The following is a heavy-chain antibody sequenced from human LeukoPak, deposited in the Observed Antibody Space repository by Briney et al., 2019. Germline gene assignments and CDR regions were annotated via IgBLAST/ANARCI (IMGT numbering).Heavy chain of an antibody. CDR3: ARALGAEGWFDP. Sequence: SQTLSLTCAISGDSVSSNIAAWNWIRQSPSRGLEWLGRTYYRSKWYNDYAVSVKSRITINPDTSKNQFALQLNSVTPEDTAVYYCARALGAEGWFDPWGQGTLVTVSS. CDR2: TYYRSKWYN. CDR1: GDSVSSNIAA. V-gene: IGHV6-1*01. J-gene: IGHJ5*02. D-gene: IGHD3-16*01.